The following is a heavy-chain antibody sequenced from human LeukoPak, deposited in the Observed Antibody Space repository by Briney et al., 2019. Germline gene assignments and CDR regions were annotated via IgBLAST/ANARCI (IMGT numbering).Heavy chain of an antibody. CDR3: GRYLRSTSGSI. CDR1: GFTFSDYY. D-gene: IGHD1-1*01. J-gene: IGHJ4*02. V-gene: IGHV3-11*04. Sequence: NPGGSLRLSCAASGFTFSDYYMSWIRQAPGKGLEWVSYISSSGSTIYYADSVKGRFTISRDNAKNSLYLQMNSLRAEDTAGYYCGRYLRSTSGSIWGQGALVTVSS. CDR2: ISSSGSTI.